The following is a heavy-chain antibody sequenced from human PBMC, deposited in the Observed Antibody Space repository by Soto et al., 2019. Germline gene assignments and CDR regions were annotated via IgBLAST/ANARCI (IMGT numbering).Heavy chain of an antibody. V-gene: IGHV4-4*02. J-gene: IGHJ6*03. Sequence: PAETRSLTWAVRSGAISSSNCWRWARQPPGKGLEWIGEIYHSGSTNYNPSLKSRVTISVDKSKNQFSLKLSSVTAADTAAYYCARVGWGFWSGYYMPLYMDVWGKGTTVT. CDR2: IYHSGST. CDR1: SGAISSSNC. CDR3: ARVGWGFWSGYYMPLYMDV. D-gene: IGHD3-3*01.